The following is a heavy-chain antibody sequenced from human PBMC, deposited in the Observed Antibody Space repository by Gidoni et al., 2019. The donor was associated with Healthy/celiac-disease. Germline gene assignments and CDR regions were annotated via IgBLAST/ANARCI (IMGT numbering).Heavy chain of an antibody. V-gene: IGHV3-23*01. J-gene: IGHJ4*02. CDR3: AKDRGCSYGYFDY. Sequence: EVQLLASGGGLVQPGGSRRLSCAASGFTFSSYAMSWVRQAPGKGLEWVSAISGSGGSTYYADSVKGRFTISRDNSKNTLYLQMNSLRAEDTAVYYCAKDRGCSYGYFDYWGQGTLVTVSS. CDR2: ISGSGGST. CDR1: GFTFSSYA. D-gene: IGHD5-18*01.